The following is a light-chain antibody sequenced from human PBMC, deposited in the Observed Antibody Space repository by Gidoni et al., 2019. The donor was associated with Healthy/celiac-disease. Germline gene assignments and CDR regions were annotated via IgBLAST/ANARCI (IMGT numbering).Light chain of an antibody. V-gene: IGLV1-44*01. CDR1: SSNIGSNT. CDR3: AAWDDSLNGVV. Sequence: QSVLTQPPSASGTPGQRVTISCSGSSSNIGSNTVNWYQQLPGTPPTLLIYSNNQRPSGVPDRFSGSKSGTSASLAISGLQSEDEADYYCAAWDDSLNGVVFGGGTKLTVL. J-gene: IGLJ2*01. CDR2: SNN.